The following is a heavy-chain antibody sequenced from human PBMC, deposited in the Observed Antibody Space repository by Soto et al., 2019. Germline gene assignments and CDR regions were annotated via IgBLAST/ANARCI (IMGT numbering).Heavy chain of an antibody. CDR1: GYSISRDYF. CDR2: IYHSGST. Sequence: LSLTCTVSGYSISRDYFWGWIRQSPGKGLEWIASIYHSGSTYFNPSVRSRVTISVDTSKNQFSLRLNSLTAADTAMYYCARGGYSGYDRYYFDFWGPGTLVTVSS. J-gene: IGHJ4*02. V-gene: IGHV4-38-2*02. D-gene: IGHD5-12*01. CDR3: ARGGYSGYDRYYFDF.